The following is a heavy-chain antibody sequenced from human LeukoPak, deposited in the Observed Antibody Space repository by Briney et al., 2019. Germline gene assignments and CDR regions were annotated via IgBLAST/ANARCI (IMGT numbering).Heavy chain of an antibody. Sequence: ASVKVSCKASGYTFTSYYMHWVRQAPGQGLEWMGIINPSGGSTSYAQKFQGRVTMTRDMSTSTVYMELSSLRSEDTAVYYCARAIAVAGLFDYWGQGTLVTVSS. V-gene: IGHV1-46*01. D-gene: IGHD6-19*01. J-gene: IGHJ4*02. CDR3: ARAIAVAGLFDY. CDR1: GYTFTSYY. CDR2: INPSGGST.